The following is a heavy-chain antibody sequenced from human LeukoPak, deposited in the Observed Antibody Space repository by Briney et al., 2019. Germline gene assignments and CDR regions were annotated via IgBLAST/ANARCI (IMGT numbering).Heavy chain of an antibody. Sequence: SVKVSCKASGGTFSSYAISWVRQAPGQGLEWMGGIILIFGTANYAQKFQGRVTITADESTSTAYMELSSLRSEDTAVYYCARDSPTTVTPNWFDPWGQGTLVTVSS. CDR3: ARDSPTTVTPNWFDP. CDR2: IILIFGTA. CDR1: GGTFSSYA. D-gene: IGHD4-11*01. V-gene: IGHV1-69*13. J-gene: IGHJ5*02.